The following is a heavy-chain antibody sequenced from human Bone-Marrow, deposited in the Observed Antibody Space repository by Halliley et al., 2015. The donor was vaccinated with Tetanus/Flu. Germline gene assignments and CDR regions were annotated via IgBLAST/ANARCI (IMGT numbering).Heavy chain of an antibody. J-gene: IGHJ4*02. D-gene: IGHD1-1*01. Sequence: WLSGISGSGGDTKYADSVKGRFTISRDNSKNMLYLQMNSLRAEDTAVYYCAKEVETRKYFDFWGQGTLVTVSS. V-gene: IGHV3-23*01. CDR3: AKEVETRKYFDF. CDR2: ISGSGGDT.